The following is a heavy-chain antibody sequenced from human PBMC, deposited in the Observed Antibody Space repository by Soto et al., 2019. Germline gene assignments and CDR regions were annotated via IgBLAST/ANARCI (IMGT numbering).Heavy chain of an antibody. V-gene: IGHV3-15*01. CDR3: TTGGITIFGVVIHLRPPYYYGMDV. D-gene: IGHD3-3*01. Sequence: PGGSLRLSCAASGFTFSNAWMSWVRQAPGKGLEWVGRIKSKTDGGTTDYAAPVKGRFTISRDDSKNTLYLQMNSLKTEDTAVYYCTTGGITIFGVVIHLRPPYYYGMDVWGQGTTVTVSS. J-gene: IGHJ6*02. CDR1: GFTFSNAW. CDR2: IKSKTDGGTT.